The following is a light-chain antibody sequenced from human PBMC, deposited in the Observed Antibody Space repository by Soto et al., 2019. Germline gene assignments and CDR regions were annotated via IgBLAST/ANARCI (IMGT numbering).Light chain of an antibody. J-gene: IGKJ5*01. CDR2: GAS. CDR3: QQYGSSPGT. Sequence: TQSPRSLYKHHGEGATLSCRSSQSITNSYLAWYQQKPGQAPRLLIYGASSRATGIPDRFSGSGSGTDFALTISRLEPEDFAVYYCQQYGSSPGTFGQGTRLDIK. V-gene: IGKV3-20*01. CDR1: QSITNSY.